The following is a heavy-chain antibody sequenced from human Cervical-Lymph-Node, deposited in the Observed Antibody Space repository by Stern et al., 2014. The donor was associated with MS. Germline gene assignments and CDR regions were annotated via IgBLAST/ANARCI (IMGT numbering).Heavy chain of an antibody. D-gene: IGHD1-1*01. CDR3: ALLTYNPGPES. Sequence: VQLEESGAEVKKPESSARVSCQASGGNFSVLAISWVRQAPGQRPEWMGGIIPILETATYAQKFQGRVTITADRATSRVHMEMTSLRGEDTAVFYCALLTYNPGPESWGQGTLVTVSS. CDR2: IIPILETA. J-gene: IGHJ5*02. V-gene: IGHV1-69*06. CDR1: GGNFSVLA.